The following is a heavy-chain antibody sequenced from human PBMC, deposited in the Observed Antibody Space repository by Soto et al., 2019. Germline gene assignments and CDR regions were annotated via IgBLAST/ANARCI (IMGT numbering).Heavy chain of an antibody. CDR3: ATAYLFSIAAAPFDY. V-gene: IGHV1-24*01. CDR1: GYTLTELS. J-gene: IGHJ4*02. Sequence: ASVKVSCKVSGYTLTELSMHWVRQAPGKGLEWMGGFDPEDGETIYAQKFQGRVTMTEDTFTDTAYMELSSLGSEDTAGYYCATAYLFSIAAAPFDYWGQGTLVTVSS. D-gene: IGHD6-13*01. CDR2: FDPEDGET.